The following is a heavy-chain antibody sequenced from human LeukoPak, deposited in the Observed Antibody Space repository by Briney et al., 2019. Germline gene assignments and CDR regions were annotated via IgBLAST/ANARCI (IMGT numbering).Heavy chain of an antibody. CDR2: LNPSGGST. CDR1: GYTVTSYY. V-gene: IGHV1-46*01. CDR3: AGAEYSSSWYVIDY. Sequence: ASVKVSCKASGYTVTSYYMHWVRQAPGQGLEWMGILNPSGGSTSYAQKFQGRATLTRATSTSTVYMELSSLRSEDTAVYYCAGAEYSSSWYVIDYWGQGTLVTVSS. D-gene: IGHD6-13*01. J-gene: IGHJ4*02.